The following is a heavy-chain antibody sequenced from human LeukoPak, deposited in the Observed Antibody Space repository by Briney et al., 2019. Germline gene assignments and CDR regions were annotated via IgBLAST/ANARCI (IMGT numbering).Heavy chain of an antibody. Sequence: PGGSLRLSCAASGFTFRNYAMSWVRQAPGKGLEWVSAISGSGNSPYYADSVKGRFTISRDNSKNTLYLQMNSLRADDTAVYYCAKMVPISGRPREGFDYWGQGTLVTVSS. CDR3: AKMVPISGRPREGFDY. V-gene: IGHV3-23*01. J-gene: IGHJ4*02. CDR1: GFTFRNYA. CDR2: ISGSGNSP. D-gene: IGHD1-26*01.